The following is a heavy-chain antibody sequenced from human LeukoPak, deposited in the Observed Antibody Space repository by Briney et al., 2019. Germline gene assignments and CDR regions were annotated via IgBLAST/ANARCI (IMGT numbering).Heavy chain of an antibody. D-gene: IGHD6-13*01. J-gene: IGHJ4*02. CDR1: GFTFSSYA. V-gene: IGHV3-23*01. CDR2: ISGSGGST. CDR3: TRGGATSSWYWFF. Sequence: GGSLRLSCAASGFTFSSYAMSWVRQAPGKGLEGVSAISGSGGSTNYADSVKGRFTISRDNSKNSLSLQVSSLRAEDTAVYYCTRGGATSSWYWFFWGQGTLVTVSS.